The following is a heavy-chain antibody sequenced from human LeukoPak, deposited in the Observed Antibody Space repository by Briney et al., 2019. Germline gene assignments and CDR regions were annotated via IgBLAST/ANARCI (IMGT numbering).Heavy chain of an antibody. CDR3: ARVGGRGSIGGDC. CDR1: GFAFSTYW. V-gene: IGHV3-74*03. J-gene: IGHJ4*02. CDR2: IKSDGSST. Sequence: GGSLRLSCAASGFAFSTYWMHWVRQAPGKGLVWVSRIKSDGSSTTYADFVKGRSTVSRDNAKNTLYLQMSSLRAEDTATYFCARVGGRGSIGGDCWGQGTLVTVSS. D-gene: IGHD3-10*01.